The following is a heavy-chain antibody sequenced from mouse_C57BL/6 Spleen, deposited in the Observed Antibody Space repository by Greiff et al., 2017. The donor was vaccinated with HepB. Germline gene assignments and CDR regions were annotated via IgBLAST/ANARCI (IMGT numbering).Heavy chain of an antibody. CDR3: ARHESYFDY. CDR1: GYTFTSYW. V-gene: IGHV1-69*01. CDR2: IDPSDSYT. J-gene: IGHJ2*01. Sequence: QVQLKESGAELVMPGASVKLSCKASGYTFTSYWMHWVKQRPGQGLEWIGEIDPSDSYTNYNQKFKGKSTLTVDKSSSTAYMQLSSLTSEDSAVYYCARHESYFDYWGQGTTLTVSS.